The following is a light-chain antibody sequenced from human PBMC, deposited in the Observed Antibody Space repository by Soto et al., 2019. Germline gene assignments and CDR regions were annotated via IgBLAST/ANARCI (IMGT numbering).Light chain of an antibody. Sequence: EIVMTQSPATLSVSPGERATLSCRASQSVSSNLAWYQQKPGQAPRLLIYGASTRATGIPARFSGSGSGTEFTLTISSLQSEDFAVYYCKQYNKWPITFGPGT. J-gene: IGKJ3*01. CDR2: GAS. V-gene: IGKV3D-15*01. CDR3: KQYNKWPIT. CDR1: QSVSSN.